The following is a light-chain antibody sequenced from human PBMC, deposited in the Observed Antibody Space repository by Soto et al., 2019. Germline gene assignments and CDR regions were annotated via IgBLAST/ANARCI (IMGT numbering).Light chain of an antibody. J-gene: IGKJ5*01. CDR2: GAS. Sequence: EIVLTQSPGTLSLSPGERATLSCRASQSVSSSYLAWYQQKPGQAPRLLIFGASNRATGIPDRFSGSGSGTDFTLTISSLEPEDFAVYYCQQRNSWPPTFTFGQGTRLEIK. CDR3: QQRNSWPPTFT. V-gene: IGKV3D-20*02. CDR1: QSVSSSY.